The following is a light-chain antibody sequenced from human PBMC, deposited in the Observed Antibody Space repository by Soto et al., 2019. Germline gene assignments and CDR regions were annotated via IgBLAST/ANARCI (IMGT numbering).Light chain of an antibody. CDR1: SIDVGGYNY. Sequence: QSLLTQPPSASGSPGQSVTISCTGTSIDVGGYNYVSWYQQYPGRAPKLMIYEVTKRPSGVPDRFSGSKSGNTASLTVSGLQAEDEADYYCSSYAASNNFYFVFGGGTKLTVL. CDR3: SSYAASNNFYFV. J-gene: IGLJ3*02. V-gene: IGLV2-8*01. CDR2: EVT.